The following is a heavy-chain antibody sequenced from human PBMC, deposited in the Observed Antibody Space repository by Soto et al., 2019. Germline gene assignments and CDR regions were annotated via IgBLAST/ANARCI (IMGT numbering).Heavy chain of an antibody. CDR2: ISGYNGNT. Sequence: ASVKVSCKASGYTFSNYGITWVRQAPGQGLEWMGWISGYNGNTNYAQNLQGRVTMTTDTSTSTAYMELKSLRSDDTAVYYCARLFRGGYSSSWYRDDDYWGQGTLVTVSS. CDR1: GYTFSNYG. D-gene: IGHD6-13*01. J-gene: IGHJ4*02. CDR3: ARLFRGGYSSSWYRDDDY. V-gene: IGHV1-18*04.